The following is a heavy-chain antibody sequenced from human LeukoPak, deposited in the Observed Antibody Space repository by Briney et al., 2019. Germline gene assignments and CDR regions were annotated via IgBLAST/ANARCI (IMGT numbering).Heavy chain of an antibody. V-gene: IGHV3-23*01. CDR3: TKDKYYEILTGYPNWFDP. D-gene: IGHD3-9*01. CDR2: ISGSGGGT. J-gene: IGHJ5*02. Sequence: GGSLRLSCAASGFTFSSYAMTWVRQAPGKGLEWDSAISGSGGGTDYADSVKGRFTISRDNSNNTLYLQMNSLRDDDAAVYYCTKDKYYEILTGYPNWFDPWGQGTLVTVSS. CDR1: GFTFSSYA.